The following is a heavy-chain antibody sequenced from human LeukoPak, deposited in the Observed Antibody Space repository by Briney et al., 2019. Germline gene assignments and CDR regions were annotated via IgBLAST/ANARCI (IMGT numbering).Heavy chain of an antibody. J-gene: IGHJ6*03. CDR3: ARRGYYYYYMDV. Sequence: SETLSLTCTVSGGSISSSSYYWGWIRQPPGKGLEWIGSIYCSGSTYYNPSLKSRVTISVDTSKNQFSLKLSSVTAADTAVYYCARRGYYYYYMDVWGKGTTVTVSS. CDR2: IYCSGST. V-gene: IGHV4-39*07. CDR1: GGSISSSSYY.